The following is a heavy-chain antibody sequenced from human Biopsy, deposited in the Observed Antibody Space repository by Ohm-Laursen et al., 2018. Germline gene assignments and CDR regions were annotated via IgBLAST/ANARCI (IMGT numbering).Heavy chain of an antibody. V-gene: IGHV3-74*03. D-gene: IGHD2-8*02. J-gene: IGHJ4*02. CDR2: IHGDERSA. Sequence: GTLSLTCAASGFTFSRSVMHWVRQAPGKGLMWVSRIHGDERSATYAEPVKGRFTISRDNAKNTLHLQMNSLRAEDTAVYYCTGDSGGLGDYWGQGTLVTVSS. CDR3: TGDSGGLGDY. CDR1: GFTFSRSV.